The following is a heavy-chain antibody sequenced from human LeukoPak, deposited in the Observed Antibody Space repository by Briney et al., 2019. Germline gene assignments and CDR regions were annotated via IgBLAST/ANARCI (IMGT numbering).Heavy chain of an antibody. CDR1: GGSISSGDYY. Sequence: PSETLSLTCTVSGGSISSGDYYWSWIRQPPGKGLEWIGYIYYSGSTYYNPSLKSRVTISVDTSKNQFSLKLSSVTAADTAVYYCARDPVVYEVLAFDIWGQGTMVTVSS. D-gene: IGHD2/OR15-2a*01. V-gene: IGHV4-30-4*01. CDR2: IYYSGST. CDR3: ARDPVVYEVLAFDI. J-gene: IGHJ3*02.